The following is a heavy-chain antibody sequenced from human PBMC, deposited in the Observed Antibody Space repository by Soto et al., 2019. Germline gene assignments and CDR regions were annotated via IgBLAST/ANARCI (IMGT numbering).Heavy chain of an antibody. CDR2: IHPSGGGS. CDR3: TRGGHIAVVTDSFDY. Sequence: QVQLVQSGAEVKKPGASVKVSCKPSGYTLNTYYLHWVRQAPGQGLEWLGIIHPSGGGSTYTQKFLGRGTMTTDTSTSTVFMEFSSLRSAETAVYYCTRGGHIAVVTDSFDYWGQGTLVTVSS. V-gene: IGHV1-46*02. CDR1: GYTLNTYY. J-gene: IGHJ4*02. D-gene: IGHD2-21*02.